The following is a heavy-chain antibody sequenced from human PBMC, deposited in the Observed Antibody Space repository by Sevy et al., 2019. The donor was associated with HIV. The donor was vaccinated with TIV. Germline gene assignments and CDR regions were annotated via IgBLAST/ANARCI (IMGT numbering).Heavy chain of an antibody. V-gene: IGHV1-24*01. D-gene: IGHD4-17*01. CDR3: ATDLWFYYGDFRGF. J-gene: IGHJ4*02. CDR2: FDPEDDET. CDR1: GYTLTDLA. Sequence: ASVKVSCKVSGYTLTDLAMHWVRQAPGKGLEWMGGFDPEDDETIYAQRFQGRVTMTGDTSPDTAYMELTSLRSEDTAVYYCATDLWFYYGDFRGFWGQGTLVTVSS.